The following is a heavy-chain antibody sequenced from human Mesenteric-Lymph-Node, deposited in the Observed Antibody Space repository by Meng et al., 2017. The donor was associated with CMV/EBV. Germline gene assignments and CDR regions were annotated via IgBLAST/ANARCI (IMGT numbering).Heavy chain of an antibody. CDR1: GFTFSDFY. CDR3: ARYYDYIWGNYRYAYGLDV. Sequence: GESLKISCAASGFTFSDFYLSWIRQAPGKGLEWVSYISNSGSAIDYADSLKGRFSISRDNAKSSLYLQMNSLRAEDTAVYYCARYYDYIWGNYRYAYGLDVWGQGTTVTVSS. CDR2: ISNSGSAI. J-gene: IGHJ6*02. D-gene: IGHD3-16*02. V-gene: IGHV3-11*01.